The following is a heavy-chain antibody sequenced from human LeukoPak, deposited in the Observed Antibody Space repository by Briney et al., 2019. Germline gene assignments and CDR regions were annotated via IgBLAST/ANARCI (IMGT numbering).Heavy chain of an antibody. CDR1: GGAISSYY. CDR2: IYYSGST. J-gene: IGHJ3*02. D-gene: IGHD6-13*01. V-gene: IGHV4-59*01. CDR3: ARDGAGYSMGDAFDI. Sequence: SETLSLTCTVSGGAISSYYWSWIRQPPGKGLEWIGYIYYSGSTNYNPSLKSRVTISVDTSKNQFSLKLSSVTAADTAVYYCARDGAGYSMGDAFDIWGQGTMVTVSS.